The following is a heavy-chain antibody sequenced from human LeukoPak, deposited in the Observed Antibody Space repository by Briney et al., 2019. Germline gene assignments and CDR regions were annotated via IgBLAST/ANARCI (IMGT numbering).Heavy chain of an antibody. CDR3: ARDYSSSWYNLYYYYYGMDV. CDR2: ISAYNGNT. V-gene: IGHV1-18*01. Sequence: GASVKVSCKASGYTFTSYGISWVRQAPGQGLEWMGWISAYNGNTNYAQKLQGRVTMTTDTSTSTAYMELRSLRSDDTAVYYCARDYSSSWYNLYYYYYGMDVWGQGTTVTVSS. CDR1: GYTFTSYG. D-gene: IGHD6-13*01. J-gene: IGHJ6*02.